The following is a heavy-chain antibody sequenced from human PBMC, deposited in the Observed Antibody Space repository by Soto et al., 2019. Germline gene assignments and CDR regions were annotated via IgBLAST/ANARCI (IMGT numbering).Heavy chain of an antibody. CDR3: ARDQSDSSGYFLWGAFDI. D-gene: IGHD3-22*01. CDR1: EGTFSSYT. J-gene: IGHJ3*02. V-gene: IGHV1-69*08. CDR2: IIPILGIA. Sequence: QVQLVQSGAEVKKPGSSVKVSCKASEGTFSSYTISWVRQAPGQGLEWMGRIIPILGIANYAQKFQGRVTITADKSTSTAYMELSSLRSEDTAVYYCARDQSDSSGYFLWGAFDIWGQGTMVTVSS.